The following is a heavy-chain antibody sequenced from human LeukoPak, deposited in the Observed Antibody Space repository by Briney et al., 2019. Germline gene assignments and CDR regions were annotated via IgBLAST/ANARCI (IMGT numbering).Heavy chain of an antibody. J-gene: IGHJ4*02. CDR1: GYTFTSYG. Sequence: ASVKVSCKASGYTFTSYGISWVRQAPGQGLEWMGWISAYNGNTNYAQKFQGRVTMTRDTSTSTVYMELSSLRSEDTAVYYCARGAYRGSYYYWGQGTLVTVSS. CDR2: ISAYNGNT. V-gene: IGHV1-18*01. D-gene: IGHD1-26*01. CDR3: ARGAYRGSYYY.